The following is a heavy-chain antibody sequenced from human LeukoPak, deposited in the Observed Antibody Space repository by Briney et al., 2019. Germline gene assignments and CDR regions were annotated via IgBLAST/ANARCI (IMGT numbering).Heavy chain of an antibody. CDR2: ISGDGGST. D-gene: IGHD2-15*01. V-gene: IGHV3-43*02. J-gene: IGHJ4*02. CDR3: AKRNQGGYCSGGSCYDD. CDR1: GFTFDDYA. Sequence: PGGSLRLSCAASGFTFDDYAMHWVRQAPGKGLEWVSLISGDGGSTYYADSVKGRFTISRDNSKNSLYLQMNSLRTEVTALYYCAKRNQGGYCSGGSCYDDWGQGTLVTVSS.